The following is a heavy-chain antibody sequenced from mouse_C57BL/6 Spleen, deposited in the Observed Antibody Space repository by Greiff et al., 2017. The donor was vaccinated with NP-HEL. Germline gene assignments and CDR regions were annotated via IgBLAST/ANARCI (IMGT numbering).Heavy chain of an antibody. Sequence: VQLKQSGGDLVKPGGSLKLSCAASGFTFSSSGMSWVRQTPDKRLEWVATISSGGSYTYYPDSVKGRFTISRDNANNTLYLQMSSLKSEDTAIYYCARQAENCSNAWFADWGQGTLVTVSA. CDR3: ARQAENCSNAWFAD. D-gene: IGHD2-5*01. J-gene: IGHJ3*01. V-gene: IGHV5-6*01. CDR1: GFTFSSSG. CDR2: ISSGGSYT.